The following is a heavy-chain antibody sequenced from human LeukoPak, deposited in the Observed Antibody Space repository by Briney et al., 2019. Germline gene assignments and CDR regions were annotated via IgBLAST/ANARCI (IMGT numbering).Heavy chain of an antibody. CDR2: IIPIFGTA. CDR1: GGTFSSYA. Sequence: SVKVSCKASGGTFSSYAISWVRQAPGQGLEWMGGIIPIFGTANYAQKFHGRVTITADESTSTAYMELSSLRSEDTAVYYCARGGYYDILMNYYYYGMDVWGQGTTVTVSS. J-gene: IGHJ6*02. V-gene: IGHV1-69*01. CDR3: ARGGYYDILMNYYYYGMDV. D-gene: IGHD3-9*01.